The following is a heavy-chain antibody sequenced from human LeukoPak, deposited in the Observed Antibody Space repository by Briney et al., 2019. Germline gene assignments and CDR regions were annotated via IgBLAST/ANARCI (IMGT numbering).Heavy chain of an antibody. D-gene: IGHD3-10*01. Sequence: ETLSLTCTVSGGSISSYYWSWIRQPPGKGLEWIGYIYYSGSTNYNPSLKSRVTISVDTSKNQFSLKLSSVTAADTAVYYCARLGYYYYGSGSYFSPFDYWGQGTLVTVSS. V-gene: IGHV4-59*08. CDR3: ARLGYYYYGSGSYFSPFDY. J-gene: IGHJ4*02. CDR1: GGSISSYY. CDR2: IYYSGST.